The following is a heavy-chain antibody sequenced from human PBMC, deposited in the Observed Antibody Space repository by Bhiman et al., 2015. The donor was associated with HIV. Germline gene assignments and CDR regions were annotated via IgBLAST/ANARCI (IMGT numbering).Heavy chain of an antibody. V-gene: IGHV3-15*01. CDR3: TTDQEFTLDQ. CDR1: GFSFSTYS. Sequence: EVQVLESGGGLVQPGGSLRLSCAASGFSFSTYSMSWVRQAPGKGLEWVGRIKSKDDGGTTDYAAPVKGRFTISRDDSKHTLYLQMNRLKTEDTVVYYCTTDQEFTLDQWGQGTLVTVSS. CDR2: IKSKDDGGTT. J-gene: IGHJ4*02. D-gene: IGHD2-15*01.